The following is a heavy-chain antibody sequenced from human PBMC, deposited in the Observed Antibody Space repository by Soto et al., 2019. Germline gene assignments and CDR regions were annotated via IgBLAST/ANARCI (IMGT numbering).Heavy chain of an antibody. CDR2: IYHSGST. V-gene: IGHV4-4*02. Sequence: SETLSLTCIVSGGSVSSDNWWSWVRQPPGKGLEWIGEIYHSGSTTYNPSLKSRATISVDKSENQFSLRLKSVTAADTAVYYCASVGSDYDNSGYYLPWGPGTLVTVSS. J-gene: IGHJ5*02. CDR3: ASVGSDYDNSGYYLP. CDR1: GGSVSSDNW. D-gene: IGHD3-22*01.